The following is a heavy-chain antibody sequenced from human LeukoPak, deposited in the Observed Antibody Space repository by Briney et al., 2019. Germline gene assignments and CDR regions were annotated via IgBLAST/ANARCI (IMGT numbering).Heavy chain of an antibody. J-gene: IGHJ4*02. CDR3: APQEDYGDYKSY. CDR1: GGTFSSYA. V-gene: IGHV1-69*04. Sequence: SVKVSCKASGGTFSSYAISWVRQAPGQGLEWMGRIIPILGIANYAQKFQGRVTITADKSTSTAYMELSGLRSEDTAVYYCAPQEDYGDYKSYWGQGTLVTVSS. CDR2: IIPILGIA. D-gene: IGHD4-17*01.